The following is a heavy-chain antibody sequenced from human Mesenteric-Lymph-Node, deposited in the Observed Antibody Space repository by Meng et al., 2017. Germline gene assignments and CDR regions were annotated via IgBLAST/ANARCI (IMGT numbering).Heavy chain of an antibody. CDR2: IKPDGSEG. Sequence: GESLKISCAASGFTFSTYTIHWVRQAPGKGLEWVANIKPDGSEGYFVDSLKGRFTISRDNAKNSLYLQMNSLRAEDTAVYYCARDRREGNLENDYWGQGTLVTVSS. J-gene: IGHJ4*02. CDR1: GFTFSTYT. V-gene: IGHV3-7*01. D-gene: IGHD5-24*01. CDR3: ARDRREGNLENDY.